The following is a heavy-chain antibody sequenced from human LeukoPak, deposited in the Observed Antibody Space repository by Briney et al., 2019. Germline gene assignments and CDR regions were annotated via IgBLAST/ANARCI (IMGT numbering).Heavy chain of an antibody. J-gene: IGHJ6*02. V-gene: IGHV4-4*02. Sequence: SGTLSLTCDVSGGSITNANWWPWVRQPTGKGLEWIGEIYPTGDTNYNPSLKSRVTISMDKSKNQYSLRVTSMTAADTGVYYCARDPPRGYGMDVWGPGITVAVSS. CDR3: ARDPPRGYGMDV. CDR2: IYPTGDT. CDR1: GGSITNANW.